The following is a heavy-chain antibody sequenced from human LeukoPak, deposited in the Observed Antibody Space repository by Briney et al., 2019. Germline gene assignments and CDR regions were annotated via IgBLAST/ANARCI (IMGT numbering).Heavy chain of an antibody. CDR1: GYTFTTYY. J-gene: IGHJ5*02. D-gene: IGHD3-10*01. CDR2: TNPSGGST. V-gene: IGHV1-46*01. Sequence: ASVKVSCMASGYTFTTYYMHWVRQAPGQGLEWMGITNPSGGSTTYAQKFQGRVTMTRDTSTSTVYMELNNLRSEDTAVYYCAKDTMVRVLYWFDPWGQGTLVTVSS. CDR3: AKDTMVRVLYWFDP.